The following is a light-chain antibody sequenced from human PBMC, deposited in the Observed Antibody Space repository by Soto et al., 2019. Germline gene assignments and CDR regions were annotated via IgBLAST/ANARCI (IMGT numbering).Light chain of an antibody. J-gene: IGKJ2*01. CDR3: QQYGSSPPVYT. CDR2: DAS. V-gene: IGKV3-20*01. Sequence: EIVLTQSPATLSLSPGERATLSCRASQSVSNSLAWYRQKPGQAPRLLIYDASNRATGIPARFSGSGSDTDFTLTISRLEPEDFAVYYCQQYGSSPPVYTFGQGTKLEIK. CDR1: QSVSNS.